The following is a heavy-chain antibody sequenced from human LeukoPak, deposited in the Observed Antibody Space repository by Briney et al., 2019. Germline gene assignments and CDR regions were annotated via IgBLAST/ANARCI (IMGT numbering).Heavy chain of an antibody. CDR1: GFTFSSYA. Sequence: PGGSLRLSCAASGFTFSSYAMHWVRQAPGKGLEWVAVISYDGSNKYYADSVKGRFTISRDNSKNTLYLQMNSLRAEDTAVYYCARVLATMIALGYWGQGTLVTVSS. CDR3: ARVLATMIALGY. D-gene: IGHD3-22*01. J-gene: IGHJ4*02. CDR2: ISYDGSNK. V-gene: IGHV3-30*04.